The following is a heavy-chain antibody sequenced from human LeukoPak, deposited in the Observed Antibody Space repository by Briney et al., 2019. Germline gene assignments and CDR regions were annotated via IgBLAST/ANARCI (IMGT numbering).Heavy chain of an antibody. Sequence: GGSLRLSCAASGFTFSSYGMHWVRQAPGKGLEWVAVIWYDGSNKYYADSVKGRFTISRDNSKNTLYLQMNSLRAEDTAVYYCARDSLGYCSSTSCYGRGVPPADYWGQGTLVTVSS. CDR3: ARDSLGYCSSTSCYGRGVPPADY. V-gene: IGHV3-33*01. J-gene: IGHJ4*02. D-gene: IGHD2-2*01. CDR1: GFTFSSYG. CDR2: IWYDGSNK.